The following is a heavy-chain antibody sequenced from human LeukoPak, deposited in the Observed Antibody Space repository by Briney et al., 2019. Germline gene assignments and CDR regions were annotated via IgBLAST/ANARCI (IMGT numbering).Heavy chain of an antibody. CDR3: TRDAGGYEDY. J-gene: IGHJ4*02. D-gene: IGHD5-12*01. Sequence: SETLSLTCAVYGGSFSGYYWSWIRQPPGKGLEWIGEINHSGSTNYNSSLKSRVTISVDTSKNQFSLNLGSVTAADTAVYYCTRDAGGYEDYWGQGTLVTMSS. CDR1: GGSFSGYY. V-gene: IGHV4-34*01. CDR2: INHSGST.